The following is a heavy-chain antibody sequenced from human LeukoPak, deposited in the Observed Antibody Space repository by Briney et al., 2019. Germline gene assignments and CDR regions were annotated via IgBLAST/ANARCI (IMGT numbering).Heavy chain of an antibody. CDR2: IYTGGGR. J-gene: IGHJ4*02. Sequence: GGSLRLSCAASGFTASSYYMNWVRQAPGKELEWVSVIYTGGGRYYADSVRGRFTISRDTSKNMVFLQMNSLRVEDTAVYYCAKDLVGATTRSRNDYWGQGTLVTVSS. CDR3: AKDLVGATTRSRNDY. V-gene: IGHV3-53*01. D-gene: IGHD1-26*01. CDR1: GFTASSYY.